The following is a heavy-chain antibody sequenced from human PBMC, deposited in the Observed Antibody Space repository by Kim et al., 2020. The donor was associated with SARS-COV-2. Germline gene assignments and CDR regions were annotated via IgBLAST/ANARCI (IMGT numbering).Heavy chain of an antibody. D-gene: IGHD3-10*01. V-gene: IGHV4-59*01. Sequence: SETLSLTCTVSGGSISSYYWSWIRQPPGKGLEWIGYIYYSGSTNYNPSLKSRVTISVDTSKNQFSLKLSSVTAADTAVYYCARGSELLWFGESPGMAWFDPWGQGTLVTVSS. J-gene: IGHJ5*02. CDR2: IYYSGST. CDR1: GGSISSYY. CDR3: ARGSELLWFGESPGMAWFDP.